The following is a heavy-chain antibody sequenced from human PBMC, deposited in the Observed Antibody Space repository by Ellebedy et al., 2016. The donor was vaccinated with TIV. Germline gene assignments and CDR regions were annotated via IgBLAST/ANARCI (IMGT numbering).Heavy chain of an antibody. Sequence: AASVKVSCKASGYTFPSYGVNWVRQAPGHGLEWMGWISGYNDDTKYAQRVLGRVTMTTDTSTSTAYMEVRSLRFDDTAVYYCARYQLLYPYYGLDVWGQGTTVTVSS. V-gene: IGHV1-18*04. CDR3: ARYQLLYPYYGLDV. D-gene: IGHD2-2*01. CDR1: GYTFPSYG. CDR2: ISGYNDDT. J-gene: IGHJ6*02.